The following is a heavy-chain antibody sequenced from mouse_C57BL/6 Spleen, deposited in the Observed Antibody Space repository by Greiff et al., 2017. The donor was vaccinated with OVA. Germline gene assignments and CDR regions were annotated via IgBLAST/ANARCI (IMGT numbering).Heavy chain of an antibody. CDR1: GYAFSSSW. CDR2: IYPGDGDT. CDR3: AKGGYGNFFYYAMDY. Sequence: VQLQQSGPELVKPGASVKISCKASGYAFSSSWMNWVKQRPGKGLEWIGRIYPGDGDTNYNGKFKGKATLTADKSSSTAYMQLSSLTSEDSAVYFGAKGGYGNFFYYAMDYWGQGTSVTVSS. V-gene: IGHV1-82*01. J-gene: IGHJ4*01. D-gene: IGHD2-1*01.